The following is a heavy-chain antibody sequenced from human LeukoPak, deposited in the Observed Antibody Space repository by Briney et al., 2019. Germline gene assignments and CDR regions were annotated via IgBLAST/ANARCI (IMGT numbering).Heavy chain of an antibody. CDR1: GGSISGGSYY. D-gene: IGHD3-10*01. Sequence: SETLSLTCTVSGGSISGGSYYWSWIRQPAGKGLEWIGRIYTSGSTNYNPSLKSRVTISVDTSKNQFSLKLSSVTAADTAVYYCARENSATYYYGSGPNWFDPWGQGTLVTVSS. CDR3: ARENSATYYYGSGPNWFDP. J-gene: IGHJ5*02. V-gene: IGHV4-61*02. CDR2: IYTSGST.